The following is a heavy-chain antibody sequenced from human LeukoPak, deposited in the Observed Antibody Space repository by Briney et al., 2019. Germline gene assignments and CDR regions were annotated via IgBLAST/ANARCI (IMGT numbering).Heavy chain of an antibody. CDR1: GFTFSSYW. CDR2: INSDGSTT. CDR3: ARDLHY. Sequence: PGGSLRLSCAASGFTFSSYWMRWVRQAPDKGLVWVSRINSDGSTTNYADSVKGRFTISRDNAKNTLYLQINGLRAEDTGVYYCARDLHYWGQGTLVTVSS. V-gene: IGHV3-74*01. J-gene: IGHJ4*02.